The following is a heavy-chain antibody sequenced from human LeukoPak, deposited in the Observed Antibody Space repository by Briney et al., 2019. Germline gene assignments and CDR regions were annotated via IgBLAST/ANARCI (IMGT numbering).Heavy chain of an antibody. V-gene: IGHV3-74*01. CDR3: ARGWEQQGVGAFHV. Sequence: GGSLRLSCAASGFSFSTSWMHWVRHTPEKGLVWVSRSDGSTTNYADSVEGRFTISRDNAKNTLFLQMNSLRAEDTAVYYCARGWEQQGVGAFHVWGQGTMVTVSS. J-gene: IGHJ3*01. D-gene: IGHD1/OR15-1a*01. CDR2: SDGSTT. CDR1: GFSFSTSW.